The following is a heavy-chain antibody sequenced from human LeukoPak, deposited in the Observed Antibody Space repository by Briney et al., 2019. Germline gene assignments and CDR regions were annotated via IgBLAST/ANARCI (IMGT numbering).Heavy chain of an antibody. CDR1: GFTFRDYA. J-gene: IGHJ4*02. CDR3: ARDRRPAYSSSWYYFDY. CDR2: FSAGGNRT. Sequence: PGGSLRLSCAASGFTFRDYAMTWVRQAPGKGPEWVSTFSAGGNRTYYADSVKGRFIISRDNSKNTLYLQMNSLRAEDTAVYYCARDRRPAYSSSWYYFDYWGQGTLVTVSS. V-gene: IGHV3-23*01. D-gene: IGHD6-13*01.